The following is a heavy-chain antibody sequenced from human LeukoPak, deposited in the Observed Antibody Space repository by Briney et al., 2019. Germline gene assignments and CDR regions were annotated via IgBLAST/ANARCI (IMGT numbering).Heavy chain of an antibody. CDR2: ISSSGSNI. CDR1: GFIFSSYE. V-gene: IGHV3-48*03. Sequence: GGSLRLSCVASGFIFSSYEMNWVRQAPGKGLEWVSWISSSGSNIYYADSVEGRFTISRDNAKNSLYLQMNSLRAEDTAVYYCARDFQQWLGGGQGTLVTVSS. CDR3: ARDFQQWLG. J-gene: IGHJ4*02. D-gene: IGHD6-19*01.